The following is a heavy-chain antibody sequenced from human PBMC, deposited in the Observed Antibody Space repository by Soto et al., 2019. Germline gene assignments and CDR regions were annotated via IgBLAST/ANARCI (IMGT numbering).Heavy chain of an antibody. CDR3: AREGVAAAGNYYYYYYGMDV. D-gene: IGHD6-13*01. V-gene: IGHV3-7*01. CDR2: IKQDGSEK. J-gene: IGHJ6*02. Sequence: GESLRLSCAASGFTFSSYSMNWVRQAPGKGLEWVANIKQDGSEKYYVDSVKGRFTISRDNAKNSLYLQMNSLRAEDTAVYYCAREGVAAAGNYYYYYYGMDVWGQGTTVTVSS. CDR1: GFTFSSYS.